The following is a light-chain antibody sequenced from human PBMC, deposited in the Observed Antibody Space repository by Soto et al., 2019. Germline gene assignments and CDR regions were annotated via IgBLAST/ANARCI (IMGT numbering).Light chain of an antibody. CDR1: ENIGSN. V-gene: IGKV3-15*01. J-gene: IGKJ1*01. CDR2: GAS. Sequence: GRTQSTATLSVSPGDRATLSCRASENIGSNLAWYQQKPGQAPRLLMYGASTRATDIPARFSGSESGAEFSLTISYLQSEDFTVYHCKQYDDWPWPFGHGSKV. CDR3: KQYDDWPWP.